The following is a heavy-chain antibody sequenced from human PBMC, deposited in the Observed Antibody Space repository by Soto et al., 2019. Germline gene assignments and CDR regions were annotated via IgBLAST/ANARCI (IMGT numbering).Heavy chain of an antibody. J-gene: IGHJ4*02. CDR2: ISYDGSNK. D-gene: IGHD6-13*01. CDR1: GFTFSSYG. Sequence: SPRLSCAASGFTFSSYGMHWVRQAPGKGLQWVAVISYDGSNKYYADSVKGRFTISRDHSKNTLYLQMNSLRAEDTAVYYCAKDSRWGIWYFSRGHFDDWGQGTLVTVSS. V-gene: IGHV3-30*18. CDR3: AKDSRWGIWYFSRGHFDD.